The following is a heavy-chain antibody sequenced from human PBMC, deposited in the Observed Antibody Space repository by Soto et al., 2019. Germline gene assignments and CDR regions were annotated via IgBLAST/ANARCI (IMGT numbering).Heavy chain of an antibody. Sequence: SETLSLTCAVYGGSFSGYYWSWVRQPPGKGLEWIGEINHSGSTNYNPSLKSRVTISVDTSKNQFSLKLSSVTAADTAVYYCARGLVNDFWSGYSGAHIDPWGQGTLVTVSS. CDR3: ARGLVNDFWSGYSGAHIDP. J-gene: IGHJ5*02. CDR2: INHSGST. CDR1: GGSFSGYY. D-gene: IGHD3-3*01. V-gene: IGHV4-34*01.